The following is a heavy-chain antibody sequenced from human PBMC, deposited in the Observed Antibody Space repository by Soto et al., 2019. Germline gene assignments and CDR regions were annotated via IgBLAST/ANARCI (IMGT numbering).Heavy chain of an antibody. Sequence: GASVKVSCKASGYTFTSYAMHWVRQAPGQGLEWMGWISAYNGNTNYAQKLQGRVTMTTDTSTSTAYMELRSLRSDDTAVYYCAREVVRVAGTRWFDPWGQGTLVTVSS. D-gene: IGHD6-19*01. CDR1: GYTFTSYA. J-gene: IGHJ5*02. CDR2: ISAYNGNT. CDR3: AREVVRVAGTRWFDP. V-gene: IGHV1-18*01.